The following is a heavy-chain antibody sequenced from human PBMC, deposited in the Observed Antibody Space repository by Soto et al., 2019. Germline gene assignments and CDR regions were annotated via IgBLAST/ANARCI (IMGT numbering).Heavy chain of an antibody. Sequence: QVQRVQSGAEVKKPGASVKVSCKASGYTFTSYAIHWVRQAPGQRLEWMGWINAGNGNTKYSQKSQGRVTITRDTSASTAYMELSSLRSEDTAVYYCARDLPPVDYWGQGTLVTVSS. J-gene: IGHJ4*02. CDR1: GYTFTSYA. CDR2: INAGNGNT. CDR3: ARDLPPVDY. V-gene: IGHV1-3*01.